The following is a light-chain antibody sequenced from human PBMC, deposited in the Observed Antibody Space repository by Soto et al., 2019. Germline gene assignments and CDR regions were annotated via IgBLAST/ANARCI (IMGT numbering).Light chain of an antibody. CDR1: SSDAGDYNY. CDR3: SSYTSSSTLV. J-gene: IGLJ1*01. CDR2: DVS. V-gene: IGLV2-14*01. Sequence: ALTQPASVSGSPGQSITISCTGTSSDAGDYNYVSWYQQHPGKAPKVMIYDVSNRPSGVSNRFSGSKSGNTASLTISGLQAEDEADYYCSSYTSSSTLVFGTGTRSP.